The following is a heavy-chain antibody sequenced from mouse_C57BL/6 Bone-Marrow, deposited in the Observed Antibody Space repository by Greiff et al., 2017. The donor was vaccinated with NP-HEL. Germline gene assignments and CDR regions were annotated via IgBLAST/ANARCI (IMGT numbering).Heavy chain of an antibody. V-gene: IGHV1-7*01. CDR2: INPSSGYT. CDR3: ARGPRYYGYDGSPWFAY. J-gene: IGHJ3*01. D-gene: IGHD2-2*01. Sequence: VQLQESGAELAKPGASVKLSCKASGYTFTSYWMHWVKQRPGQGLEWIGYINPSSGYTKYNQKFKDKATLTADKSSSTAYMQLRSLTYEDSAVYYGARGPRYYGYDGSPWFAYWGQGTLVTVSA. CDR1: GYTFTSYW.